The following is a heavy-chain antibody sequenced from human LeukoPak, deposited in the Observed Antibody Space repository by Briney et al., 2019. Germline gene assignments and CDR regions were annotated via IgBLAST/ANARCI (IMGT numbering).Heavy chain of an antibody. Sequence: SETLSLTCTDSGGSISGFVWSWIRQPPGEGLDYIGFIYDTGTTNYNPLLKSRVTLSVDTSKNQFSLKLSSVTAADTAVYYCASLPTGGEATTDYWGQGTLVTVSS. CDR2: IYDTGTT. J-gene: IGHJ4*02. V-gene: IGHV4-59*08. CDR3: ASLPTGGEATTDY. CDR1: GGSISGFV. D-gene: IGHD5-12*01.